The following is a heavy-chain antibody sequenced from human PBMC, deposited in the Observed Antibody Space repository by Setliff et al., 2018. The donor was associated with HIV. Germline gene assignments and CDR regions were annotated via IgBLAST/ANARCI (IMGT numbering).Heavy chain of an antibody. CDR2: IMPMFGTA. CDR3: ARDSRDIVVVIAPEPEPYYYYGMDV. D-gene: IGHD2-15*01. V-gene: IGHV1-69*13. J-gene: IGHJ6*04. Sequence: SVKVSCKASGYTFTTYGISWVRQAPGQGLEWMGKIMPMFGTANYAQKFQGRVTITADESTSTVYMELSSLRSEDTAVYYCARDSRDIVVVIAPEPEPYYYYGMDVWGEGTTVTVSS. CDR1: GYTFTTYG.